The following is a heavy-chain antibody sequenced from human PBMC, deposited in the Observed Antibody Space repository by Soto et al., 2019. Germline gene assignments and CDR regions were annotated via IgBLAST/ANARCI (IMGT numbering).Heavy chain of an antibody. V-gene: IGHV4-39*01. CDR1: GGSIKVGGNY. CDR3: ARLAYSDYGT. CDR2: IYHSGTT. D-gene: IGHD3-16*01. J-gene: IGHJ4*02. Sequence: SETLSLTCTVSGGSIKVGGNYWGWIRQPPGKGLEWLATIYHSGTTYYNPSLKSRLSISLDPSSNLSSLDLTSVTAADTAFYYCARLAYSDYGTWGQGTLVTSPQ.